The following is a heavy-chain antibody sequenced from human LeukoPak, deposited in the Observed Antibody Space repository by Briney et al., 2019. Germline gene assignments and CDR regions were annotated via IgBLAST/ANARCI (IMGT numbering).Heavy chain of an antibody. CDR2: IYYSGST. D-gene: IGHD2-21*02. Sequence: PSETLSLTCTVSGGSIGSYYWSWIRQPPGKGLEWIGYIYYSGSTNYNPSLKSRVTISLDSSKTQFSLKLSSVTAADTAVYYCARQVLDCGGDCYIFDYWGQGTLVTVSS. V-gene: IGHV4-59*08. CDR3: ARQVLDCGGDCYIFDY. CDR1: GGSIGSYY. J-gene: IGHJ4*02.